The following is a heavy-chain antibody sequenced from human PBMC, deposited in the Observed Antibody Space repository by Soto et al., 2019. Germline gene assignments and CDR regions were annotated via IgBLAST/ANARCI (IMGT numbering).Heavy chain of an antibody. CDR1: GFTFSNAW. CDR2: IKSKTDGGTT. V-gene: IGHV3-15*07. D-gene: IGHD3-22*01. J-gene: IGHJ4*02. Sequence: PGGSLRLSCAASGFTFSNAWMNWVRQAPGKGLEWVGRIKSKTDGGTTDYAAPVKGRFTISRDDSKNTLYLQMNSLKTEDTAVYYCTTDDYYDSSGYSDYWGQGTLVTVPQ. CDR3: TTDDYYDSSGYSDY.